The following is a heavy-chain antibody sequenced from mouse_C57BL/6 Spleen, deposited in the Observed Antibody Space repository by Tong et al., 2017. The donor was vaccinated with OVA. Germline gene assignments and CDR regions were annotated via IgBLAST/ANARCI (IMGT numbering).Heavy chain of an antibody. CDR3: VIYDGYFAWFAY. J-gene: IGHJ3*01. Sequence: VQLQESEPELVRPGVSVKISCKGSGYTFTDYAMHWVKQSHAKSLEWIGVISTYYGDASYNQKFKDKATMTVDKSSSTAYMELARLTSEDSAVYYCVIYDGYFAWFAYWGQGTLVTVSA. D-gene: IGHD2-3*01. CDR2: ISTYYGDA. CDR1: GYTFTDYA. V-gene: IGHV1-67*01.